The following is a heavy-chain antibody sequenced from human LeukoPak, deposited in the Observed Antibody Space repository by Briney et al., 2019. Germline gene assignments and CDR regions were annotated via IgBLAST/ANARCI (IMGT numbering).Heavy chain of an antibody. CDR1: GFTFGDYA. D-gene: IGHD6-19*01. CDR2: IRSKAYGGTT. CDR3: TRDPYSSGWSVDY. Sequence: GGSLRLSCTASGFTFGDYAMSWFRQAPGKGLEWVGFIRSKAYGGTTEYAASVKGRFTISRDDSKSIAYLQMNSLKTEDTAVYYCTRDPYSSGWSVDYWGQGTLVTVSS. J-gene: IGHJ4*02. V-gene: IGHV3-49*03.